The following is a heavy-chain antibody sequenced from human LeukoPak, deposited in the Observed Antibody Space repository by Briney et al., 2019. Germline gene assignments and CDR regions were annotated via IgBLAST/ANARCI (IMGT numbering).Heavy chain of an antibody. CDR1: GFTFSSYS. Sequence: GGSLRLSCAASGFTFSSYSMNWVRQAPGKGLEWVSYISSSSTIYYADSVKGRFTISRDNSKNTLYLQMNSLRAEDTAVYYCAKHQTPTMVRGVMSDVFDYWGQGTLVIVSS. CDR3: AKHQTPTMVRGVMSDVFDY. J-gene: IGHJ4*02. CDR2: ISSSSTI. V-gene: IGHV3-48*01. D-gene: IGHD3-10*01.